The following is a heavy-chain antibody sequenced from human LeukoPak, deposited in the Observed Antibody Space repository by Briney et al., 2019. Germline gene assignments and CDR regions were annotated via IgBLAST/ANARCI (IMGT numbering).Heavy chain of an antibody. J-gene: IGHJ4*02. D-gene: IGHD6-6*01. V-gene: IGHV3-21*01. Sequence: GGPLRLSCAASGFTFSSYSMNWVRQAPGKGLEWVSSISSSSRYIYYADSVKGRLSISRDNAKNSLYLHLTSLRADDTAVYYCARYRGSSMAALDYWGQGTLVTVSS. CDR2: ISSSSRYI. CDR3: ARYRGSSMAALDY. CDR1: GFTFSSYS.